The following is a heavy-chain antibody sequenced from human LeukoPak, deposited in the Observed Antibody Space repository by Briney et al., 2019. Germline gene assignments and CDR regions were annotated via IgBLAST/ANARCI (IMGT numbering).Heavy chain of an antibody. CDR2: IYSGGST. V-gene: IGHV3-66*01. J-gene: IGHJ4*02. Sequence: GGSLRLSCAASGFTVSSNYMSWVRQAPGKGLEWVSVIYSGGSTYYADSVKGRFTISRDNSKNTLYLQMNSLRAEDTAVYYCARDDYGDYSVYWGQGTLVTVSS. D-gene: IGHD4-17*01. CDR1: GFTVSSNY. CDR3: ARDDYGDYSVY.